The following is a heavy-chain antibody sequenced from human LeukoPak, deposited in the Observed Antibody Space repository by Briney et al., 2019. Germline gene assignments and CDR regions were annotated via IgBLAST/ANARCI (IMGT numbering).Heavy chain of an antibody. Sequence: SETLSLTCTVPGGSISSYYWSWIRQPPGKGLEWIGYIYYSGSTNYNPSLKSRVTISVDTSKNQFSLKLSSVTAADTAVYYCARVGVVVVPAGGFDPWGQGTLVTVSS. CDR3: ARVGVVVVPAGGFDP. CDR2: IYYSGST. D-gene: IGHD2-2*01. CDR1: GGSISSYY. V-gene: IGHV4-59*01. J-gene: IGHJ5*02.